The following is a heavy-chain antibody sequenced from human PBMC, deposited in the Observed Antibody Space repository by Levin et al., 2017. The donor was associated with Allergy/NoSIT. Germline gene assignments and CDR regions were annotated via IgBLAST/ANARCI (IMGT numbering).Heavy chain of an antibody. D-gene: IGHD3-3*01. Sequence: PGGSLRLSCAASGFTFSSYSMNWVRQAPGKGLEWVSSISSSSSYIYYADSVKGRFTISRDNAKNSLYLQMNSLRAEDTAVYYCASFAHYDFWSGYPYYFDYWGQGTLVTVSS. CDR3: ASFAHYDFWSGYPYYFDY. J-gene: IGHJ4*02. CDR1: GFTFSSYS. CDR2: ISSSSSYI. V-gene: IGHV3-21*01.